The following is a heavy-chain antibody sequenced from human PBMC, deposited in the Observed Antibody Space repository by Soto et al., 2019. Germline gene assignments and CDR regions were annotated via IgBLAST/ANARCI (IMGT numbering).Heavy chain of an antibody. J-gene: IGHJ4*02. CDR1: GGSISNYY. Sequence: ASETLSLTCTVSGGSISNYYWSWIRQPPGKGLEWIGHIYYSGSTKYNSSLKSRVTVSIDTSKNQFSLRLTSVTAADTAVYYCARGLGYSYGYFAYWGQGTLVTVSS. D-gene: IGHD5-18*01. V-gene: IGHV4-59*01. CDR2: IYYSGST. CDR3: ARGLGYSYGYFAY.